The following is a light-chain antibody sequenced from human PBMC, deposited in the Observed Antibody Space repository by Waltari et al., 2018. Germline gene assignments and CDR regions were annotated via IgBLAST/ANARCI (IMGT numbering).Light chain of an antibody. CDR1: TRDVGSYTL. V-gene: IGLV2-23*02. Sequence: QSALTQPASVSGSPGPSITISCTGSTRDVGSYTLVSWYQFHTGKAPQLMIYEVTKRPSGISTRFSGSKSGNTASLTISGLRAEDEAEYFCCSFVAGSSWVFGGGTKLTV. CDR2: EVT. J-gene: IGLJ3*02. CDR3: CSFVAGSSWV.